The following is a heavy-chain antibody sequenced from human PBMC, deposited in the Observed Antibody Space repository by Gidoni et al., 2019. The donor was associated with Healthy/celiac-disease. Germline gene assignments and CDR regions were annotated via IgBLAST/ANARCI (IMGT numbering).Heavy chain of an antibody. CDR2: INHSGST. J-gene: IGHJ4*02. V-gene: IGHV4-34*01. CDR3: ARKRGYSYGWYGY. Sequence: QVQLQQWGAGLLKPSETLSLTCAVYGGSFSGYYWSWIRQPPGKGLEWIGEINHSGSTNYNPSLKSRVTISVDMSKNQFSLKLSSVTAADTAVYYCARKRGYSYGWYGYWGQGTLVTVSS. D-gene: IGHD5-18*01. CDR1: GGSFSGYY.